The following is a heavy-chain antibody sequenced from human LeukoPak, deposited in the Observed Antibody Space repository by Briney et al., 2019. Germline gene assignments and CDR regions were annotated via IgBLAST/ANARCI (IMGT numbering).Heavy chain of an antibody. CDR3: ARVLRGIAVAGLGF. D-gene: IGHD6-19*01. Sequence: ASVKVSGKASGYTFTGYYMHWVRQAPGQGLEWMGWINPNSGGTNYAQEFQGRVTMTRDTSISTAYMELSRLRSDDTAVYYCARVLRGIAVAGLGFWGQGTLVTVSS. J-gene: IGHJ4*02. CDR1: GYTFTGYY. CDR2: INPNSGGT. V-gene: IGHV1-2*02.